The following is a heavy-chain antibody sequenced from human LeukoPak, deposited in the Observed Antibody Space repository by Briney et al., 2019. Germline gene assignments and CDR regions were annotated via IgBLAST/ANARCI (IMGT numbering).Heavy chain of an antibody. D-gene: IGHD2-8*01. CDR2: ISYDGSNK. CDR3: ARDHGYCANGVCYMQNDY. V-gene: IGHV3-30*03. J-gene: IGHJ4*02. Sequence: GGSLRLSCAASGFTFSSYGMHWVRQAPGKGLEWVAVISYDGSNKYYADSVKGRFTISRDNSKNTLYLQMNSLRAEDTAVYFCARDHGYCANGVCYMQNDYWGQGTLVTVSS. CDR1: GFTFSSYG.